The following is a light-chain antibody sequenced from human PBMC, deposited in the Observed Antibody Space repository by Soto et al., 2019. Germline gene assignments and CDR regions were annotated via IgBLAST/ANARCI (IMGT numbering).Light chain of an antibody. CDR2: NNA. CDR3: QSYDTGLLGLL. J-gene: IGLJ2*01. Sequence: QSVLTQPPSVSGAPGQRVTISCNGSKSNIGANYDVHWYQQFPRTAPKLLIFNNAIRPSGVPERFSGSKSGTSASLAIPGLQTEDEADYYCQSYDTGLLGLLFGTGTKLTVL. CDR1: KSNIGANYD. V-gene: IGLV1-40*01.